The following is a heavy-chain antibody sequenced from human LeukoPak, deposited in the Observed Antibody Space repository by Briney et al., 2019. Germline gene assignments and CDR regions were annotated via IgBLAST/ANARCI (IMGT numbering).Heavy chain of an antibody. V-gene: IGHV3-21*01. Sequence: RGSLRLSCAASGFTFSSYSMNWVRQAPGKGLEWVSSISSSSSYIYYADSEKGRFTISRDNAKNSLYLQMNSLRAEDTAVYYCARDPYCSGGSCPSGAFDIWGQGTMVTVSS. CDR2: ISSSSSYI. CDR1: GFTFSSYS. D-gene: IGHD2-15*01. CDR3: ARDPYCSGGSCPSGAFDI. J-gene: IGHJ3*02.